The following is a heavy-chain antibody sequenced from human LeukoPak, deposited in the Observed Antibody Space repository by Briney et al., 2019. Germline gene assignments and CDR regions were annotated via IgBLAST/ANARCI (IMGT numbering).Heavy chain of an antibody. D-gene: IGHD3-3*01. J-gene: IGHJ5*02. Sequence: PSETLSLTCAVYGGSFSDYYWSWIRQPPGKGLEWIGEINHGGSTKYNPSLRSRVTISVDTSKNQFSLKLISVTAADTAVYYCARGFRFLEWLSRLDPWGQGTLVTVSS. CDR2: INHGGST. V-gene: IGHV4-34*01. CDR1: GGSFSDYY. CDR3: ARGFRFLEWLSRLDP.